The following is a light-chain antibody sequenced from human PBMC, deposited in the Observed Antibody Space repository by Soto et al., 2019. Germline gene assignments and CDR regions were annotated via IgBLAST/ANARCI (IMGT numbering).Light chain of an antibody. CDR3: HQYGSSPWT. CDR2: GAS. CDR1: QSIASY. J-gene: IGKJ1*01. V-gene: IGKV1-39*01. Sequence: DIQMTQSPSSLSASVGDRVTITCRASQSIASYLIWYQQKPGKAPKVLIYGASTLQSGVPSRFSGSGSGTDFTLTITSLQPEDFAVYFCHQYGSSPWTFGQGTKVEV.